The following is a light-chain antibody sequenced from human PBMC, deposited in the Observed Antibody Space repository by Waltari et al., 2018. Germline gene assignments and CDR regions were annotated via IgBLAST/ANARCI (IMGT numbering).Light chain of an antibody. J-gene: IGKJ1*01. Sequence: EIVLTQSPGTLSLSPGEGATLSCRASQSVSSTTLAWYQQKPGQAPRLVIYDASSRATGIPDRFSGSGSGTDFTLTISRLEPEDFVVYYCHQYGRSPPWTFGQGTKVEIK. CDR1: QSVSSTT. CDR2: DAS. V-gene: IGKV3-20*01. CDR3: HQYGRSPPWT.